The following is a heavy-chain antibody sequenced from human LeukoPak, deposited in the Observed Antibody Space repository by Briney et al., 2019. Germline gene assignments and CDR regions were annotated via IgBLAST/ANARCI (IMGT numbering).Heavy chain of an antibody. CDR3: AKELMPAYYYYYYMDV. V-gene: IGHV3-30*18. D-gene: IGHD2-2*01. Sequence: GGSLRLSCAASGFTFSSYGMHWVRQAPGKGLEWVAVISYDGSNKYYADSVKGRFTISRDNSKNTLYLQMSSLRAEDTAVYYCAKELMPAYYYYYYMDVWGKGTTVTVSS. CDR2: ISYDGSNK. J-gene: IGHJ6*03. CDR1: GFTFSSYG.